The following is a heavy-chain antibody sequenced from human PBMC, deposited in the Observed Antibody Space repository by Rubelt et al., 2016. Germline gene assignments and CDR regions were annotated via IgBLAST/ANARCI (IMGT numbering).Heavy chain of an antibody. D-gene: IGHD2-15*01. CDR1: GGSFSGYY. CDR3: ARARSGGDY. CDR2: INHSGST. Sequence: QVQLQQWGAGLLKPSETLSLTCAVYGGSFSGYYWSWIRQPPGKGLEWIGEINHSGSTNYNPSRKRRGTMSVHTSKNQVFLKLGAVTAADTAVYYCARARSGGDYWGQGTLVTVSS. J-gene: IGHJ4*02. V-gene: IGHV4-34*01.